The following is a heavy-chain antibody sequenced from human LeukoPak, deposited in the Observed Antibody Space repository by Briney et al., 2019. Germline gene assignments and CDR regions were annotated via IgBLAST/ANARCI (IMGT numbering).Heavy chain of an antibody. CDR2: INAGNDNT. J-gene: IGHJ5*02. V-gene: IGHV1-3*01. CDR1: GYTFTSYA. Sequence: ASVKVSCKASGYTFTSYAIHWVRQAPGQRLEWMGWINAGNDNTKYSQNFQGRVTITRDTSASTTYMELSSLRSEDTAVYYCARDPRPIAVSPSNWFDPWGQGPLATVSS. D-gene: IGHD6-19*01. CDR3: ARDPRPIAVSPSNWFDP.